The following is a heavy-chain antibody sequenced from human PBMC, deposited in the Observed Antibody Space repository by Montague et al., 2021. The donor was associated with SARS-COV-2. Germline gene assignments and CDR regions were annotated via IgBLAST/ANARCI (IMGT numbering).Heavy chain of an antibody. V-gene: IGHV4-59*11. CDR2: IFYKGNT. CDR3: ARSISSSGARDN. J-gene: IGHJ4*02. CDR1: GGSLNKHY. Sequence: SETLSLTCTVSGGSLNKHYWSWIRKAPGKELERLGNIFYKGNTNXXVFLWGRVSMSLDTPQNQFSLRLTSLTAADTAVYYCARSISSSGARDNWGQGILVTVS. D-gene: IGHD3-22*01.